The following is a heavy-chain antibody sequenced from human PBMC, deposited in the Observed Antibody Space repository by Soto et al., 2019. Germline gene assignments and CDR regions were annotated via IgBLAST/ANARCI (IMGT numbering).Heavy chain of an antibody. D-gene: IGHD6-13*01. V-gene: IGHV4-31*03. CDR1: GGSISSGGYY. J-gene: IGHJ6*02. CDR2: IYYSGST. CDR3: ARDRTSIAAAGYGMDV. Sequence: SETLSLTCTVSGGSISSGGYYWSWIRQHPGKGLEWIGYIYYSGSTYYNPSLKSRVTISVDTSKNQFSLKLSSVTAADTAVYYCARDRTSIAAAGYGMDVWGQGTTVTVSS.